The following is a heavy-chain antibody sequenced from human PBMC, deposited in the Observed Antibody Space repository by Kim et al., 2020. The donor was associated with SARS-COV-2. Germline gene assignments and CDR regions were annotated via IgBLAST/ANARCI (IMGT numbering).Heavy chain of an antibody. V-gene: IGHV3-48*03. J-gene: IGHJ4*02. CDR2: ISSSGSTI. Sequence: GGSLRLSCAASGFTFSSYEMNWVRQAPGKGLEWVSYISSSGSTIYYADSVKGRFTISRDNAKNSLYLQMNSLRAEDTAVYYCATSVRGVIAPPYYWGQGSLVTVSS. D-gene: IGHD3-10*02. CDR3: ATSVRGVIAPPYY. CDR1: GFTFSSYE.